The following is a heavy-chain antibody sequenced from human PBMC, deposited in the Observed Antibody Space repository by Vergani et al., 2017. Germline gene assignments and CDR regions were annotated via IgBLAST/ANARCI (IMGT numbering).Heavy chain of an antibody. D-gene: IGHD1-7*01. CDR1: GFTFSSYG. Sequence: QVQLVESGGGVVQPGRSLRLSCAASGFTFSSYGMHWVRQAPGKGLEWVAVISYDGSNKYYADSVKGRFTISRDNSKNTLYLQMNSLRAEDTAVYYCAIDLSTGELELREGGWFDPWGQGTLVTVSS. CDR2: ISYDGSNK. V-gene: IGHV3-30*03. J-gene: IGHJ5*02. CDR3: AIDLSTGELELREGGWFDP.